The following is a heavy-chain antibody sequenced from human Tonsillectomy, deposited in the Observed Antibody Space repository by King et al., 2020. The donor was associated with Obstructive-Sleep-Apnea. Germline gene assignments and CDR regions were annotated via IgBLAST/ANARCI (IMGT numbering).Heavy chain of an antibody. CDR2: ISWNSDNI. CDR3: AKSRAPPPYHEDNSGVRGYFDL. D-gene: IGHD3-22*01. V-gene: IGHV3-9*01. CDR1: GFSFDDYG. J-gene: IGHJ4*02. Sequence: VQLVESGGGLVLPGRSLRLSCAATGFSFDDYGMHWVRQPPGKGLEWVSSISWNSDNIAYADSVKGRFTISRDNAKNSLYLHMSSLRSEDTAIYYCAKSRAPPPYHEDNSGVRGYFDLWGQGTQVTVSS.